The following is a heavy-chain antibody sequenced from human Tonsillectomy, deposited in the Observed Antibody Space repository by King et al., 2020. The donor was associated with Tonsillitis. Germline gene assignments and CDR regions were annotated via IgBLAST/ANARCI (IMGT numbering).Heavy chain of an antibody. D-gene: IGHD1-26*01. J-gene: IGHJ3*02. CDR3: TRLYSGSEMLAFDI. CDR2: IRSKANSYAT. Sequence: VQLVESGGGLVQPGGSLKLSCAASGFTFSGSAMHWVRQASGKGLEWVGRIRSKANSYATVYAASVKGRFTISRDDSKKTAYLQMNSLKTEDTAVYYCTRLYSGSEMLAFDIWGQGTMVTVSS. V-gene: IGHV3-73*02. CDR1: GFTFSGSA.